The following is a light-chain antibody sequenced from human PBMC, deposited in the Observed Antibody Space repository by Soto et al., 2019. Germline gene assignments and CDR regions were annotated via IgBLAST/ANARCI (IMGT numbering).Light chain of an antibody. CDR1: QSVSSN. V-gene: IGKV3-15*01. Sequence: EIMMTQSPSTLSVSPGERATLSCRSSQSVSSNLAWYQQKPGQAPRLLIYGASTRATGIRARFSGSGSGTDFTLTISSLQPEDFATYYCQQSYSTPWTFGQGTMVDVK. J-gene: IGKJ1*01. CDR3: QQSYSTPWT. CDR2: GAS.